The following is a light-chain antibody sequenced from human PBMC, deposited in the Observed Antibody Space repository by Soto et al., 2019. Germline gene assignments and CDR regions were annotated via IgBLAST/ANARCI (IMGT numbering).Light chain of an antibody. CDR3: QPRSNWPV. V-gene: IGKV3-11*01. Sequence: EIVLTQSPATLSLSPGERATLSCRASQSVSSYLAGYQQKPGQAPRLLIYDASNRATGIPARFSGSGSGTVFTLAISRLEPEDFAVYYCQPRSNWPVFGGGTKVEIK. CDR1: QSVSSY. CDR2: DAS. J-gene: IGKJ4*02.